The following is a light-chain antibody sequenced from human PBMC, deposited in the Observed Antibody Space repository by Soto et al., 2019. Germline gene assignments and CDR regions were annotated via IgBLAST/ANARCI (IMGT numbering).Light chain of an antibody. Sequence: DIQMTQSPSSLSASVGDRVTITCRASQGITYYLAWYQQKPGKVPKLLIYAASTLQSGVPSRFSGGGSGADFTLTISSLQPEDVATYYCQQSYSPVRNIFGQGTKLEI. CDR1: QGITYY. CDR2: AAS. CDR3: QQSYSPVRNI. J-gene: IGKJ2*01. V-gene: IGKV1-27*01.